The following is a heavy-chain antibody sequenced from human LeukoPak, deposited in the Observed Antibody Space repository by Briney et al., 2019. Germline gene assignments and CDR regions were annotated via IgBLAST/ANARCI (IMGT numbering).Heavy chain of an antibody. V-gene: IGHV3-23*01. CDR2: ITGSGGST. CDR1: GFTFSSCA. D-gene: IGHD1-26*01. CDR3: AKAQVGAILHAFDI. J-gene: IGHJ3*02. Sequence: PGGSLRLSCAASGFTFSSCAMNWVRQAPGKGLEWVSAITGSGGSTYYADSVKGRFIISRDNSKNTLYLQMNSLRAEDTAVYYCAKAQVGAILHAFDIWGQGTMVTVSS.